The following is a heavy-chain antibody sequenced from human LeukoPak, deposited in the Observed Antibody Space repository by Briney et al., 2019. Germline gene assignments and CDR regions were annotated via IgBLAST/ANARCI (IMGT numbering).Heavy chain of an antibody. CDR1: GFTFSNYW. Sequence: GGSLRLSCAASGFTFSNYWMGWVRQAPGKGLEWVANIKQDGSETYYVDSVKGRFTISRDNAKNSLFLQMNSLTAEDTAVYYCARKGGTRGPLNYWGQGTLVTVSS. V-gene: IGHV3-7*01. J-gene: IGHJ4*02. CDR3: ARKGGTRGPLNY. D-gene: IGHD2-8*01. CDR2: IKQDGSET.